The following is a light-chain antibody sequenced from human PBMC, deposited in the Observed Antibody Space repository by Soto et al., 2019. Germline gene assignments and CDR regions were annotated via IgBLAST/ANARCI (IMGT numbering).Light chain of an antibody. CDR1: QSVSSY. V-gene: IGKV3-11*01. CDR2: DAS. J-gene: IGKJ1*01. Sequence: EIRVKHSPSTLSVNQGERATLSCRASQSVSSYLAWYQQKPGQAPRLLIYDASNRATGIPARFSGSGSGTDFTLTISSLEPEDFAVYYCQQRSNWSWPFGQGTNV. CDR3: QQRSNWSWP.